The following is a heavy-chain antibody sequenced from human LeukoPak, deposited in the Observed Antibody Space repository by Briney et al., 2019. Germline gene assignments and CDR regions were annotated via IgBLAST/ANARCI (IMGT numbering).Heavy chain of an antibody. V-gene: IGHV4-34*01. D-gene: IGHD2-2*01. Sequence: NPSKTLSLTCAVYGGSFSGYYWSWIRQPPGKGLEWIGEINHSGSTNYNPSLKSRVTISVDTSKNQFSLKLSSVTAADTAVYYCSSRGGYYYYMDVWGKGTTVTVSS. CDR3: SSRGGYYYYMDV. J-gene: IGHJ6*03. CDR1: GGSFSGYY. CDR2: INHSGST.